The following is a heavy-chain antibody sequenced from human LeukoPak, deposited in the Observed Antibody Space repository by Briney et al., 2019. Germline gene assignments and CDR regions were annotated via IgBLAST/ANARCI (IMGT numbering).Heavy chain of an antibody. V-gene: IGHV4-39*01. Sequence: PSETLSLTCTGSGGSVSSSPNCWGWIRQPPGEGLEWIGTVYYSGTTYYNPSLKSRVTISVDTSKNQFSLKLGSVTAADAAVYYCARHRGGSWNNWFDPWGQGTLVTVSS. CDR2: VYYSGTT. D-gene: IGHD6-13*01. CDR1: GGSVSSSPNC. CDR3: ARHRGGSWNNWFDP. J-gene: IGHJ5*02.